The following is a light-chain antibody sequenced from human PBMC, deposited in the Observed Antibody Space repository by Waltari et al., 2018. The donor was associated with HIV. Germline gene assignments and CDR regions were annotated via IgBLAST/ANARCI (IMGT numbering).Light chain of an antibody. J-gene: IGKJ2*01. V-gene: IGKV3-15*01. CDR1: QIVYNN. CDR2: GAS. CDR3: QQYHNWPQT. Sequence: EIVMTQSPGILSLSPGESATLSCRASQIVYNNLAWYQQKNGQAPRLLIYGASTRATDIPDRFSGSGSGTEFTLTVSSLQSGDFAVYYCQQYHNWPQTFGRGTKVEIK.